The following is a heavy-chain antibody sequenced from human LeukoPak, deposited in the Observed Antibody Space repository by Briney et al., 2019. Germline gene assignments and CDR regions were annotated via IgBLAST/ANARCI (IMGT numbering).Heavy chain of an antibody. J-gene: IGHJ4*02. D-gene: IGHD1-26*01. CDR3: ARDSGSYYFDY. CDR2: ISAYTGNT. CDR1: GYTFTSYG. V-gene: IGHV1-18*01. Sequence: ASVKVSCKASGYTFTSYGISWVRQAPGQGLEWMGWISAYTGNTNHTQKLQGRVTMTTDTSTSTAFLELRSLRSDDTAVYYCARDSGSYYFDYWGQGTLVTVSS.